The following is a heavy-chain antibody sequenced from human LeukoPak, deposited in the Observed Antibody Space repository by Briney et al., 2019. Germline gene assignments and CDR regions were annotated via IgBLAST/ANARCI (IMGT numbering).Heavy chain of an antibody. CDR2: IYTSGST. Sequence: SETLSLTCTVSGGSISSGSYYWSWIRQPAGKGLEWIGRIYTSGSTNYNPSLKSRVTISVDTSKNQFSLKLSSVTAADTAVYYCARSISNDYYYYYYMDVWGKGTTVTVSS. CDR3: ARSISNDYYYYYYMDV. D-gene: IGHD3-3*02. V-gene: IGHV4-61*02. CDR1: GGSISSGSYY. J-gene: IGHJ6*03.